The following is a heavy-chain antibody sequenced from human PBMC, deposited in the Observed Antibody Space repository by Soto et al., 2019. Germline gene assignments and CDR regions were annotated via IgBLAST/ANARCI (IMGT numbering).Heavy chain of an antibody. V-gene: IGHV3-23*01. Sequence: EVQLLESGGGLVQPGGSLRLSCAASGFTFSSYAMSWVRQAPGKGLEWVSAISGSGGSTYYADSVKGRFTISRDNSKNTLYLQMNSLRAEDTAVYYCAKDRWYSGYDEYYYYYGMDVWGQGTTVTVSS. CDR3: AKDRWYSGYDEYYYYYGMDV. CDR1: GFTFSSYA. J-gene: IGHJ6*02. CDR2: ISGSGGST. D-gene: IGHD5-12*01.